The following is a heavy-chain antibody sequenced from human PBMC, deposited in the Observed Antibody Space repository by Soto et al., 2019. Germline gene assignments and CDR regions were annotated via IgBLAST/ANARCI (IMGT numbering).Heavy chain of an antibody. CDR1: GFTFSRYG. D-gene: IGHD4-17*01. CDR3: ARDDDYEANAIDL. V-gene: IGHV3-33*01. CDR2: IWSHGNRE. Sequence: QVPLVESGGGVVQPGRSLRLSCAASGFTFSRYGMHWVRQAPGKGLEWVALIWSHGNREVYVDSVKGRFTISRDNSENTLYLQMDSLRVEDTAVYYCARDDDYEANAIDLWGQGTLVTVSS. J-gene: IGHJ5*02.